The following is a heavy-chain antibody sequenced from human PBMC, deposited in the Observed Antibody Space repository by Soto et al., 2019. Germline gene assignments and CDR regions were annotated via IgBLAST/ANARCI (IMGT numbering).Heavy chain of an antibody. Sequence: QVQLVESGGGVVQPGRSLTLSCGASGFSFSSYGMHWVRQAPGKGLEWVAVNWHDGSNKYYADSVKGRFTISRDNSKNTVHLQMASLRAEDTAVYYYARDVIYGSGCLDLWGRGTPVTVSS. CDR2: NWHDGSNK. CDR3: ARDVIYGSGCLDL. D-gene: IGHD3-10*01. J-gene: IGHJ2*01. V-gene: IGHV3-33*01. CDR1: GFSFSSYG.